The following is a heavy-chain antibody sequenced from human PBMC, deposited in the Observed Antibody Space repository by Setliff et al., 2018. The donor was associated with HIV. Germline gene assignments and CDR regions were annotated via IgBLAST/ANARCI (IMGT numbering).Heavy chain of an antibody. V-gene: IGHV3-11*04. D-gene: IGHD1-1*01. CDR2: ISSGGSTI. CDR1: GFILSDYY. Sequence: PGGSLRLSCAASGFILSDYYMSWIRQAPGKGLEWVSCISSGGSTIYYADSVKGRFTISRDNAKNLLYLQMNNLRVEDAAVYYCARDWPGPGLQHWGQGTLVTVSS. CDR3: ARDWPGPGLQH. J-gene: IGHJ1*01.